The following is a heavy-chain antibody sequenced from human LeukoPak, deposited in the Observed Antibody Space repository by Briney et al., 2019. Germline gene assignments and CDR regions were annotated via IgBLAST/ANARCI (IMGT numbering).Heavy chain of an antibody. Sequence: PGGSLRLSCAASGFTFSTYGMHWVRQAPGKGLEWVAFIRYDGGNQYYAYSVKGRFTISRDNSKNTLYLQMNSLRAEDTAVYYCAIHIVVVPAARGPKDWFDPWGQGTLVTVSS. CDR1: GFTFSTYG. V-gene: IGHV3-30*02. D-gene: IGHD2-2*01. J-gene: IGHJ5*02. CDR3: AIHIVVVPAARGPKDWFDP. CDR2: IRYDGGNQ.